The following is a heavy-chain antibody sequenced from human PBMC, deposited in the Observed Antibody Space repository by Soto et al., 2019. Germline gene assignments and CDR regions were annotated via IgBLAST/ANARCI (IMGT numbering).Heavy chain of an antibody. CDR1: GGSISSYY. CDR2: IYYSGST. Sequence: PSETLPHTCTVSGGSISSYYWSWIRQPPGKGLEWIGYIYYSGSTNYNPSLKSRVTISVDTSKNQFSLKLSSVTAADTAVYYCAREWTRNWFDPWGQGTLVTVSS. J-gene: IGHJ5*02. CDR3: AREWTRNWFDP. V-gene: IGHV4-59*01.